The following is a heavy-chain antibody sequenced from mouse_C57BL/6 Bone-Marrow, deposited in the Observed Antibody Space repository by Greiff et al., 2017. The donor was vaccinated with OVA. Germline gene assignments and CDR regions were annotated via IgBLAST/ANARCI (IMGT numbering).Heavy chain of an antibody. CDR2: ISDGGSYT. CDR1: GFTFSSYA. Sequence: EVQGVESGGGLVKPGGSLKLSCAASGFTFSSYAMSWVRQTPEKRLEWVATISDGGSYTYYPDNVKGRFTISRDNAKNNLYLQMSHLKSEDTAMYYCSRRFYYGSSYWYFDVWGTGTTVTVSS. V-gene: IGHV5-4*03. CDR3: SRRFYYGSSYWYFDV. J-gene: IGHJ1*03. D-gene: IGHD1-1*01.